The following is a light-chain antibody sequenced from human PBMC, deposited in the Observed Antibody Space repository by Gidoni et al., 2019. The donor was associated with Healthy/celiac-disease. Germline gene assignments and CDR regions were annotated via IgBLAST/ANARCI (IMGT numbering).Light chain of an antibody. Sequence: DIHMTQSPSSLSASVGDSVTITCRASQRIISYLNWYQQKPGNAPKLLIYAASSLKSGVQSRFGAGGSGTDFTLTISGLQPKDFATYYCQRSYSTPRTFGQGTKVEIK. CDR1: QRIISY. CDR2: AAS. J-gene: IGKJ1*01. V-gene: IGKV1-39*01. CDR3: QRSYSTPRT.